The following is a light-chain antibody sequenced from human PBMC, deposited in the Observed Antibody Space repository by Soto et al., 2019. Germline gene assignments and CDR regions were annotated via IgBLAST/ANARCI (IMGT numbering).Light chain of an antibody. CDR3: HQSYTTPQT. CDR1: QSIRTS. J-gene: IGKJ1*01. Sequence: DIQMTHSPSSLSASIGDRVTITCRASQSIRTSLNWYQHKPGKAPKLLIYAASSLESGVPSRFSGSGSGTDFSLSISSLQPEDFATYYCHQSYTTPQTFGQGTKVDIK. V-gene: IGKV1-39*01. CDR2: AAS.